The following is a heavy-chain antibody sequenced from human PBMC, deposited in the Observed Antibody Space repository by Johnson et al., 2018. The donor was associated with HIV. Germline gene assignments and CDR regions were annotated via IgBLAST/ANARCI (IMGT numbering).Heavy chain of an antibody. CDR3: ARACRDGYTCDAFDI. Sequence: VQLVESGGGLVKPGGSLRLSCAASGFTFSSSWMHWVCQAPGKGLEWVSVIYSGGSTYYADSVKGRFTISRDNSKNTLYLQMNSLRAEDTAVYYCARACRDGYTCDAFDIWGQGTMVTVSS. V-gene: IGHV3-66*01. D-gene: IGHD5-24*01. CDR2: IYSGGST. J-gene: IGHJ3*02. CDR1: GFTFSSSW.